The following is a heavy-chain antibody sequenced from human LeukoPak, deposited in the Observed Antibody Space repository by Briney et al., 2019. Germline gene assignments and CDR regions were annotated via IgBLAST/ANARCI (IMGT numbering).Heavy chain of an antibody. J-gene: IGHJ4*02. CDR2: ISSSGGST. V-gene: IGHV3-23*01. D-gene: IGHD3-3*01. CDR1: GFTFSNYA. Sequence: GGSLRLSCAASGFTFSNYAMSWVRQAPGKGLEWVSAISSSGGSTYYADSVKGRFTISRDNSKNTLYLQMNRLRAEDTAVYYCAKGQAGSGYYYVQFDNWGQGTLVTVSS. CDR3: AKGQAGSGYYYVQFDN.